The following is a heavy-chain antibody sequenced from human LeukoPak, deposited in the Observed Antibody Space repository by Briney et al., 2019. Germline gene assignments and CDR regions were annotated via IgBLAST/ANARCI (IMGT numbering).Heavy chain of an antibody. CDR3: ARRSGIAVAGSIIGYYYYMDV. CDR1: GGSISSGGHY. V-gene: IGHV4-61*02. Sequence: SQTLSLTCTVSGGSISSGGHYWSWIRQPAGKGLEWIGRIYSSGSTNYNPSFKRRVTMSVDTSKNQFSLKLSSVTAADTAVYYCARRSGIAVAGSIIGYYYYMDVWGKGTTVTVSS. D-gene: IGHD6-19*01. J-gene: IGHJ6*03. CDR2: IYSSGST.